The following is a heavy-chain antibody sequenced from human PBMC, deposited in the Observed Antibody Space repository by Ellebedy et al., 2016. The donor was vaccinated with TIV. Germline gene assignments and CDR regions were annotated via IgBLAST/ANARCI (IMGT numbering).Heavy chain of an antibody. V-gene: IGHV1-46*01. Sequence: AASVKVSCKASGYSFGSYYLHWVRPAPGQGLEWMGVIDPRGCRIDYAQKFKDRVIMSRDKSTNTVYKELSSLRSEDTAIYYCARADEVDPLDYWGQGTLVTVSS. J-gene: IGHJ4*02. CDR3: ARADEVDPLDY. D-gene: IGHD5-12*01. CDR2: IDPRGCRI. CDR1: GYSFGSYY.